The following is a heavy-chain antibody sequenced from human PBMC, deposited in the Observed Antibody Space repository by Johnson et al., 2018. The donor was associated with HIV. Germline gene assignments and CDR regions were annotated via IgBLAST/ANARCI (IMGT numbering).Heavy chain of an antibody. V-gene: IGHV3-30*14. D-gene: IGHD3-16*01. Sequence: QVQLVESGGVVVQPGRSLRLSCAASGFTFSNYALHWVRQAPGKGLEWVAVISYDGSNKYYVDSVKGRFTISRDNSRNTLYLQMNSLRVEDTAVYYCAKDPRYKYGGAFDIWGQGTMVTVSS. J-gene: IGHJ3*02. CDR1: GFTFSNYA. CDR3: AKDPRYKYGGAFDI. CDR2: ISYDGSNK.